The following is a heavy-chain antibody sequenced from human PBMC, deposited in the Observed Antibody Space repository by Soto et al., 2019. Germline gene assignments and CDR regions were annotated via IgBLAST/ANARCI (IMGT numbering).Heavy chain of an antibody. J-gene: IGHJ5*02. D-gene: IGHD1-1*01. CDR3: AREVETGGTCFDP. CDR1: GGSIRSYY. CDR2: IYYSGTT. Sequence: SETLSLTCTVSGGSIRSYYWSWIRQPPGKGLEWIGHIYYSGTTNYNPSLKSRITMSVDTSKNQFSLKLSSVTAADTAVYYCAREVETGGTCFDPWGQGTLVTVSS. V-gene: IGHV4-59*01.